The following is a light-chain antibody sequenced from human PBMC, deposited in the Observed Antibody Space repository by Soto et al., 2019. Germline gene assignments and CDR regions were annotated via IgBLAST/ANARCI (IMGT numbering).Light chain of an antibody. V-gene: IGLV1-44*01. Sequence: QSVLAQPPSASRTPGQRVTISCCGSSSNRRSNTVNWYQQLPGTAPKLLIHANSQRPSGVPDRFSGSKSGTSASLAISWLQSEEADYYCAAWDDSLNGYVFGTGTKVAVL. CDR1: SSNRRSNT. CDR2: ANS. CDR3: AAWDDSLNGYV. J-gene: IGLJ1*01.